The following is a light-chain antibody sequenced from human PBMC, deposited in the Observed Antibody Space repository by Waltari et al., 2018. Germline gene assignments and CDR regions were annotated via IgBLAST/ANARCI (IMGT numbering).Light chain of an antibody. V-gene: IGLV4-69*02. CDR3: QTWGSAIPYV. J-gene: IGLJ1*01. CDR2: VKSDGSH. Sequence: QLVLTQPPSASASLGASVRLTCTLSGGASIDDVLWHQLQPEKGPRCLLRVKSDGSHIRGEGIPDRFSGSRSGAARYLTISGLHSEDEAEYYCQTWGSAIPYVFGSGTKVTVL. CDR1: GGASIDD.